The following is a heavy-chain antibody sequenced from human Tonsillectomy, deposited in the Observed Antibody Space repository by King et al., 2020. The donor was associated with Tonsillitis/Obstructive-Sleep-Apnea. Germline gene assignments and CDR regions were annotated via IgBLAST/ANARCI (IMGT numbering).Heavy chain of an antibody. J-gene: IGHJ4*02. V-gene: IGHV1-46*01. CDR3: VRDDKDGRHLDY. CDR1: GYTSPTNY. CDR2: INPGVSIT. D-gene: IGHD2-15*01. Sequence: VQLVQSGAEVKKPGASVKVSCKASGYTSPTNYVHRVRPAPGQRLEWMVIINPGVSITTYQQKCQGRVTQTRETSTRSANMELSSLRAEDTAVYYCVRDDKDGRHLDYWGQGSLVSVSS.